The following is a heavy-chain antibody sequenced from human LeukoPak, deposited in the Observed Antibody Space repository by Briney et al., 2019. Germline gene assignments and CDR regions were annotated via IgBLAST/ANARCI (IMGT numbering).Heavy chain of an antibody. D-gene: IGHD3-10*01. CDR2: ISGSGGST. J-gene: IGHJ4*02. V-gene: IGHV3-23*01. Sequence: PGGSLRLSCAASGFTVSSYAMSWVRQAPGKGLEWVSAISGSGGSTYYADSVKGRFTISRDNSKNTLYLQMNSLRAEDTAVYYCAKVRLDYGSGTYFDYWGQGTLVTVSS. CDR1: GFTVSSYA. CDR3: AKVRLDYGSGTYFDY.